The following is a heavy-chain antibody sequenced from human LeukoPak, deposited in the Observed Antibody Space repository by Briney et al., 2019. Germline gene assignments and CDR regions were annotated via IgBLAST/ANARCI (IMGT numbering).Heavy chain of an antibody. V-gene: IGHV4-61*02. Sequence: SETLSLTCTVSGGSISSGSYYWSWIRQPAGKGLEWIGRIYTSGSTNYSPSLKSRVTISVDTSKNQFSLKLSSVTAADTAVYYCASESFEGGYFDYWGQGTLVTVSS. CDR2: IYTSGST. D-gene: IGHD3-22*01. CDR1: GGSISSGSYY. J-gene: IGHJ4*02. CDR3: ASESFEGGYFDY.